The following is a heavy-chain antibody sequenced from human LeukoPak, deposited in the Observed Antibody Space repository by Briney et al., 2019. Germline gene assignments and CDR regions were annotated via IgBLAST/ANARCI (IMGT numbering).Heavy chain of an antibody. CDR3: ASGARTGVIDY. V-gene: IGHV4-30-2*01. CDR2: IYHSGST. D-gene: IGHD3/OR15-3a*01. CDR1: GGSISSGGYS. Sequence: SETLSLTCAVSGGSISSGGYSGSWIRQPPGKGLEWIGYIYHSGSTYYNPSLKSRVTISVARSTHQFSLKLRSVTAADTAVYYCASGARTGVIDYWGQGTLVTVSS. J-gene: IGHJ4*02.